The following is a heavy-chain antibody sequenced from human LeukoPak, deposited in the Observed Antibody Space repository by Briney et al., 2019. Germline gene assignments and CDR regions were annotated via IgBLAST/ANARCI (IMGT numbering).Heavy chain of an antibody. J-gene: IGHJ4*02. CDR3: ARSDYYDSSGYYCDDY. D-gene: IGHD3-22*01. CDR2: IIPIFGTA. Sequence: SVKVSCKASGGTFSSYAISWVRQAPGQGLEWMGRIIPIFGTANYAQKFQGRVTITTDESTSTAYMELSSLRPEDTAVYYCARSDYYDSSGYYCDDYWGQGTLVTVSS. V-gene: IGHV1-69*05. CDR1: GGTFSSYA.